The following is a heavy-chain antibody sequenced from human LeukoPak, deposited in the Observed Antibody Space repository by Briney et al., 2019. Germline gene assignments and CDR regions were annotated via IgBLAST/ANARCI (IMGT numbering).Heavy chain of an antibody. CDR1: GFTFSGSW. Sequence: GGSLRLSCAASGFTFSGSWMSWVRQAPGKGLEWVDNTHQDESTTPYLASVTGPFTTSRDRGKNPLYLQMNSLRDEDTAVYYCAGELSWSGRDYWGQGTLVTVSS. D-gene: IGHD3-3*01. CDR2: THQDESTT. CDR3: AGELSWSGRDY. J-gene: IGHJ4*02. V-gene: IGHV3-7*01.